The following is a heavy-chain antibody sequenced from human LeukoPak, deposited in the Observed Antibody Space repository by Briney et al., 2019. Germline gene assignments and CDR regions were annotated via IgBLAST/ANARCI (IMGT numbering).Heavy chain of an antibody. D-gene: IGHD6-19*01. CDR1: GFTVSSNY. J-gene: IGHJ4*02. V-gene: IGHV3-66*01. CDR3: ASSSGWYLVFDY. CDR2: IYSGGST. Sequence: GGSLRLSCAASGFTVSSNYMSWVRQAPGKGLGWVSVIYSGGSTYYADSVKGRFTISRDNSKNTLYLQMNSLRAEDTAVYYCASSSGWYLVFDYWGQGTLVTVSS.